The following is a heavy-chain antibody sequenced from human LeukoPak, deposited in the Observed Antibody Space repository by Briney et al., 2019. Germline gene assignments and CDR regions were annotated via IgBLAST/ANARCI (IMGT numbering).Heavy chain of an antibody. CDR2: IWYDGSNK. Sequence: GGSLRLSCAASGFTFSSYGMHWVRQAPGKGLEWVAVIWYDGSNKYYADSVKGRFTISRDNSKNTLYLQMNSLRAEDTAVYYCARVGSTSPPFDYWGQGTLVTVSS. V-gene: IGHV3-33*01. CDR3: ARVGSTSPPFDY. D-gene: IGHD2-2*01. J-gene: IGHJ4*02. CDR1: GFTFSSYG.